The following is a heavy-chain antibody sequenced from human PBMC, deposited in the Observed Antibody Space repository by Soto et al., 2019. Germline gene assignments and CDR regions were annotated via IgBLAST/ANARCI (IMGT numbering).Heavy chain of an antibody. CDR2: ISAYNGNT. J-gene: IGHJ4*02. CDR1: GYTFTSYG. V-gene: IGHV1-18*01. D-gene: IGHD3-9*01. Sequence: ASVKVSCKASGYTFTSYGISWVRQAPGQGLEWMGWISAYNGNTNYAQKLQGRVTMTSYTSTGTACMELRSLRSDDTAVYYCANTPDILTGYYRTNWVWGSYRYDYWGQGTLVTVSS. CDR3: ANTPDILTGYYRTNWVWGSYRYDY.